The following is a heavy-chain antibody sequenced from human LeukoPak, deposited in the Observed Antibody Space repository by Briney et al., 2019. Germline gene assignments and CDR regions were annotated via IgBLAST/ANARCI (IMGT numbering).Heavy chain of an antibody. CDR1: GFTFSSYA. CDR3: ARDREWELRDDAFDI. CDR2: IKQDGSEK. D-gene: IGHD1-26*01. Sequence: PGGSLRLSCAASGFTFSSYAMSWVRQAPGKGLEWVANIKQDGSEKYYVDSVKGRFTISRDNAKNSLYLQMNSLRAEDTAVYYCARDREWELRDDAFDIWGQGTMVTVSS. V-gene: IGHV3-7*01. J-gene: IGHJ3*02.